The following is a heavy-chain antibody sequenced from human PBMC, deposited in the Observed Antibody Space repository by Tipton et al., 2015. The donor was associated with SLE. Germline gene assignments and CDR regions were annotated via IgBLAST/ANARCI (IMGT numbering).Heavy chain of an antibody. CDR3: ASSKYEVYSVSDFGY. J-gene: IGHJ4*02. D-gene: IGHD1-26*01. CDR1: GFTFSSYA. CDR2: ISGSGGST. V-gene: IGHV3-23*01. Sequence: GSLRLSCAASGFTFSSYAMSWVRQAPGKGLEWVSAISGSGGSTYYVDSVKGRFTISRDNSKNTLYLQMNSLRAEDTAVYYCASSKYEVYSVSDFGYWGQGTLVTVSS.